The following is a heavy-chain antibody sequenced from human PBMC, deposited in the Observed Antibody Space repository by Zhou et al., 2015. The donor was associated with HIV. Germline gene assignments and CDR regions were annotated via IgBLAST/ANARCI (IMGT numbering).Heavy chain of an antibody. D-gene: IGHD2-2*02. Sequence: QVQLVQSGAEVKKPGSSVKVSCKASGGTFSSYAISWVRQAPGQGLEWMGGIIPIFGTANYAQKFQGRVTITADESTSTAYMELSSLRSEDTAVYYCARDEQYCSSTSCYTVKYTPARDYYGMDVWGQGTTVTVSS. CDR2: IIPIFGTA. CDR1: GGTFSSYA. CDR3: ARDEQYCSSTSCYTVKYTPARDYYGMDV. V-gene: IGHV1-69*01. J-gene: IGHJ6*02.